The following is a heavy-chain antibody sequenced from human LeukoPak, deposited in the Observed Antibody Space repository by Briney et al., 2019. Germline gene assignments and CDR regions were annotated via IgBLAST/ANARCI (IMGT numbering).Heavy chain of an antibody. J-gene: IGHJ4*02. CDR2: ISPGDSDT. V-gene: IGHV5-51*01. CDR1: GYTFPSYW. CDR3: ARNSGWYGSFDY. Sequence: GESLRISCKGSGYTFPSYWIAWVRHMPGKGLEWMGIISPGDSDTRYSPSFQGQITISADKSISTAYLQWSSLKVSDTAMYYCARNSGWYGSFDYWGQGTLVAVSS. D-gene: IGHD6-19*01.